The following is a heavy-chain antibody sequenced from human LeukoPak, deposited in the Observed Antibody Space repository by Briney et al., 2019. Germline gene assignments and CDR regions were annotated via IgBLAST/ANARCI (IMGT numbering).Heavy chain of an antibody. CDR2: ITISSATI. CDR3: AKRRAVLAAAGYYFDY. V-gene: IGHV3-48*01. D-gene: IGHD6-13*01. CDR1: GFTLSNYN. Sequence: GGSLRLSCAASGFTLSNYNMNWVRQAPGRGLEWVSYITISSATIHYADSVKGRFTISRDNSKNTLYLQMNSLRAEDTAVYYCAKRRAVLAAAGYYFDYWGQGTLVTVSS. J-gene: IGHJ4*02.